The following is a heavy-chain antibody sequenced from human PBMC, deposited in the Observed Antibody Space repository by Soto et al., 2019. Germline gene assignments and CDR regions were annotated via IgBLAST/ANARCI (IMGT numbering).Heavy chain of an antibody. D-gene: IGHD3-9*01. V-gene: IGHV4-59*12. J-gene: IGHJ4*02. CDR2: IYHSGSA. CDR1: GGSISSYY. Sequence: SETLSLTCTVSGGSISSYYWSWIRQPPGKGLEWIGYIYHSGSANYNPSLKGRVTISVDTSKNQFSLKLSSVTAADTAVYYCARGPDYDILTGYDFDYWGQGTLVTVSS. CDR3: ARGPDYDILTGYDFDY.